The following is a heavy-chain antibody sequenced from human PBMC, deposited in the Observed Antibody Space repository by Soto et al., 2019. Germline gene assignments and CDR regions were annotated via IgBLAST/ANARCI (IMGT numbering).Heavy chain of an antibody. CDR2: IIPIFGTA. CDR1: GGTFSSYA. V-gene: IGHV1-69*13. J-gene: IGHJ4*02. D-gene: IGHD1-1*01. Sequence: SVKVSCKASGGTFSSYAISWVRQAPGQGLEWMGGIIPIFGTANYAQKFQGRVTITADESTSTAYMELSSLRSEDTAAYYCARLQRGSVQPRDYWGQGTLVTVSS. CDR3: ARLQRGSVQPRDY.